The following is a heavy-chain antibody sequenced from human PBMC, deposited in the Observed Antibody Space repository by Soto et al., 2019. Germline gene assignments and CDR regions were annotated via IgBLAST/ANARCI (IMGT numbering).Heavy chain of an antibody. V-gene: IGHV4-59*08. D-gene: IGHD3-22*01. CDR1: GGSISSFY. J-gene: IGHJ5*02. Sequence: SETLSLTCSVSGGSISSFYWSWIRQPPGKGLEWIGYIYYSGSTNYNPSLKSRVTISVDTSQNQFSLKLSSVTAADTAVYYCARTYDSSGYYYVRGDNWFDPWGQGTLVTVS. CDR2: IYYSGST. CDR3: ARTYDSSGYYYVRGDNWFDP.